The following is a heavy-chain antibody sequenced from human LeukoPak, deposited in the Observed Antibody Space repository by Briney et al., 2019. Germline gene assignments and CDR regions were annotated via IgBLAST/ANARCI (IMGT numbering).Heavy chain of an antibody. Sequence: GGSLRLSCAASGFTFNTYALNWLRQAPGKGLEWLSYISRDSGMIYYADSVKGRFTISRDNVRNSLYLQMSSLRADDSAVYYCARGHYFDGHAFDMWGHGTVVTVSS. CDR3: ARGHYFDGHAFDM. CDR1: GFTFNTYA. CDR2: ISRDSGMI. J-gene: IGHJ3*02. D-gene: IGHD3-10*01. V-gene: IGHV3-48*04.